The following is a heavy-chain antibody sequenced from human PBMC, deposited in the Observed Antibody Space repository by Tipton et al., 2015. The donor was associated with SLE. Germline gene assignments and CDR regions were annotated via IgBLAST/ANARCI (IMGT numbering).Heavy chain of an antibody. CDR3: ARSEGFQLLFQFLEH. CDR2: VYTGGAT. V-gene: IGHV4-4*08. CDR1: GGSFGGYY. J-gene: IGHJ1*01. Sequence: TLSLTCSIYGGSFGGYYWSWIRQPPGKGLEWIGHVYTGGATTYNPSLESRVTISLDTSKNHFSLYLTSVTAADTAVYYCARSEGFQLLFQFLEHWGQGTPVTVSS. D-gene: IGHD3-16*02.